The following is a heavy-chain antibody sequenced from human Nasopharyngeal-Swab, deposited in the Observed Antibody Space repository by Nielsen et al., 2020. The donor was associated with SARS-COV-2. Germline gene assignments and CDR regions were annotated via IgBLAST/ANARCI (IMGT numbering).Heavy chain of an antibody. CDR3: GRHRAGTGGNRVYYYYYVNV. D-gene: IGHD1-1*01. V-gene: IGHV4-38-2*01. CDR2: VYHSGST. CDR1: GYSISSDNY. Sequence: SETLSLTCAVSGYSISSDNYWAWIRQSSGKGLEWIGSVYHSGSTYYNPSLKSRATISVDTSNNQFSLKLTSVTAADTAVYYCGRHRAGTGGNRVYYYYYVNVWGKGTTVTVSS. J-gene: IGHJ6*03.